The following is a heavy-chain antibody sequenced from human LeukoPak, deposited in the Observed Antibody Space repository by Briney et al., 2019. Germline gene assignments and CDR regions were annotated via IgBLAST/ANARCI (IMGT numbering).Heavy chain of an antibody. J-gene: IGHJ3*02. D-gene: IGHD3-16*02. V-gene: IGHV4-39*07. CDR3: ARDPYVWGSYRYSAFDI. Sequence: SETLSLTCTVSGGSISSSSYYWGWIRQPPGKGLEWIGSIYYSGSTYYNPPLKSRVTISVDTSKNQFSLKLSSVTAADTAVYYCARDPYVWGSYRYSAFDIWGQGTMVTVSS. CDR1: GGSISSSSYY. CDR2: IYYSGST.